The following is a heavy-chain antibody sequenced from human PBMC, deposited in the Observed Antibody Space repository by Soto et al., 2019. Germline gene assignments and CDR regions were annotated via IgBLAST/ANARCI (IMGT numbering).Heavy chain of an antibody. J-gene: IGHJ4*02. V-gene: IGHV3-23*01. CDR3: ARDREPDGIWTFDS. Sequence: PGGSLRLSCAASGFTLGKYTMGWVRQAPGKGLEWVAESYSTGGTEYADSVKGRFTISRDNSKNTLFLQMNSLRVEDTALYYCARDREPDGIWTFDSWGQGTLVTVSS. CDR1: GFTLGKYT. D-gene: IGHD3-9*01. CDR2: SYSTGGT.